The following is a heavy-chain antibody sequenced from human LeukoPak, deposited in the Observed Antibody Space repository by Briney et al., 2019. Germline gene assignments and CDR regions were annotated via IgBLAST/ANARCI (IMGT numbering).Heavy chain of an antibody. CDR2: IIPILGIA. CDR1: GGTFSSYA. V-gene: IGHV1-69*04. CDR3: ARAQGGNSVVAGY. J-gene: IGHJ4*02. D-gene: IGHD4-23*01. Sequence: SVKVSCKASGGTFSSYAISWVRQAPGQGLEWMGRIIPILGIANYAQKFQGRVTITADKSTSTAYMELSSLRSEDTAVYYCARAQGGNSVVAGYWGQGTLVTVSS.